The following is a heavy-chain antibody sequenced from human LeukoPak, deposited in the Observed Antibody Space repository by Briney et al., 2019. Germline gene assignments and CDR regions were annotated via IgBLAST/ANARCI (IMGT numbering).Heavy chain of an antibody. CDR1: GGSISSGGYY. D-gene: IGHD1-26*01. V-gene: IGHV4-31*03. CDR2: IYYSGST. CDR3: AREGGSPVGLGMDV. Sequence: PSQTLSLTCTVSGGSISSGGYYWSWIRQHPGKGLEWIGYIYYSGSTYYNPSLKSRVTISVDTPKNQFSLKLSSVTAADTAVYYCAREGGSPVGLGMDVWGQGTTVTVSS. J-gene: IGHJ6*02.